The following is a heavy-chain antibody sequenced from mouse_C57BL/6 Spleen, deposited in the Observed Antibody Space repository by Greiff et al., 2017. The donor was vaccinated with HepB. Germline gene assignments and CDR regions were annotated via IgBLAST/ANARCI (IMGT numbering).Heavy chain of an antibody. J-gene: IGHJ3*01. CDR1: GYSFTDYN. V-gene: IGHV1-39*01. CDR2: INPNYGTT. D-gene: IGHD2-4*01. Sequence: VQLQQSGPELVKPGASVKISCKASGYSFTDYNMNWVKQSNGKSLEWIGVINPNYGTTSYNQKFKGKATLHVDQSSSTAYMQLNSLTSEDSAVYYCARPIYYDYDVRFAYWGQGTLVTVSA. CDR3: ARPIYYDYDVRFAY.